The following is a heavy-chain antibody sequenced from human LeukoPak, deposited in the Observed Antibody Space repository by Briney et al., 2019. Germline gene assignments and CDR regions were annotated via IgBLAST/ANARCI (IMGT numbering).Heavy chain of an antibody. D-gene: IGHD3-22*01. Sequence: GGSLRLSCAASGFTFSSYAMSWVRQASGKGLEWVPAISGSGGSTYYADSVKGRFTIPRDNSKNTLYLQMNSLRAEDTAVYYCARAQGDYYDSSGYYGDAFDIWGQGTMVTVSS. CDR3: ARAQGDYYDSSGYYGDAFDI. CDR1: GFTFSSYA. J-gene: IGHJ3*02. CDR2: ISGSGGST. V-gene: IGHV3-23*01.